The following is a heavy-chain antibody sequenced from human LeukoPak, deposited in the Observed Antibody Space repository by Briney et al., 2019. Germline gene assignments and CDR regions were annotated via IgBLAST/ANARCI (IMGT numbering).Heavy chain of an antibody. V-gene: IGHV3-21*01. J-gene: IGHJ4*02. D-gene: IGHD5-18*01. CDR2: ISSSSSYI. CDR3: VARTGGTAMDAIDY. CDR1: GFTFSSYS. Sequence: GGSLRLSCAASGFTFSSYSMNWVRQAPGKRLEWVSSISSSSSYIYYADSVKGRFTISRDNAKNSLYLQMNSLRAEDTAVYYCVARTGGTAMDAIDYWGQGTLVTVSS.